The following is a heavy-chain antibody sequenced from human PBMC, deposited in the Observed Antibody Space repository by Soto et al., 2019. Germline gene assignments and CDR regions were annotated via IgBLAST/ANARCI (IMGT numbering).Heavy chain of an antibody. D-gene: IGHD6-19*01. Sequence: PGGSLRLSCAASGFTFSSYGMHWVRQAPGKGLEWVAVIWYDGSNKYYADSVKGRFTISRDNSKNTLYLQMNSLRAEDTAVYYCARGPGGTVVAGTFQHWGQGTLVTVSS. J-gene: IGHJ1*01. CDR1: GFTFSSYG. V-gene: IGHV3-33*01. CDR3: ARGPGGTVVAGTFQH. CDR2: IWYDGSNK.